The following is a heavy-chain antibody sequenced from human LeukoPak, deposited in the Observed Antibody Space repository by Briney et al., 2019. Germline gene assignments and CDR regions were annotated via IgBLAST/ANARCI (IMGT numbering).Heavy chain of an antibody. CDR1: GDSISMHY. CDR2: IDHTGST. CDR3: ARGRVSSSSWSSTYYYYFYMDV. D-gene: IGHD6-13*01. V-gene: IGHV4-59*11. J-gene: IGHJ6*03. Sequence: ETLSLICSVSGDSISMHYWSWIRQPPGKGLEWIGYIDHTGSTNYNPSLNSRVTISRDTSKNHFSLELSSVTAADTAVYFCARGRVSSSSWSSTYYYYFYMDVWGKGTTVTVSS.